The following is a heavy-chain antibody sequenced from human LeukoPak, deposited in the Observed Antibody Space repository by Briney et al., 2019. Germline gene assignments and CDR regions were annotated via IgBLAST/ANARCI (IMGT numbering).Heavy chain of an antibody. J-gene: IGHJ4*02. CDR1: GFTFSSYV. Sequence: LPGGSLRLSCAASGFTFSSYVMNWVRQAPGQALEWVSALSGSSGNTYYADSVKGRFTISRDISKNTLYLQLNSLRAEDTAVYYCAKQPRSPSSGYWSGESPPNYYFDYWGQGTLVTVSS. D-gene: IGHD3-22*01. CDR3: AKQPRSPSSGYWSGESPPNYYFDY. CDR2: LSGSSGNT. V-gene: IGHV3-23*01.